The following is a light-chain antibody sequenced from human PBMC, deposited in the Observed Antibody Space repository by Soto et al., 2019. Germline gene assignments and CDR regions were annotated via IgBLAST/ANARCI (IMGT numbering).Light chain of an antibody. CDR2: EGS. J-gene: IGLJ2*01. CDR3: CSYAGTSTVV. V-gene: IGLV2-23*01. CDR1: SSDVGSYNL. Sequence: QSALTQPASVSGSPGQSITISCTGTSSDVGSYNLVSWYQQHPGKAPKLMIYEGSKRPSGVSNRFSGSKSGNTASLTISGLQAEDDADYYCCSYAGTSTVVFGGGTKLNVL.